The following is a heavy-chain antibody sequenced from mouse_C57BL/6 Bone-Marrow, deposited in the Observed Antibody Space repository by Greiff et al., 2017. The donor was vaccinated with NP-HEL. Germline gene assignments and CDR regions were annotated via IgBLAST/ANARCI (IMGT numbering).Heavy chain of an antibody. CDR1: GFNIKDDY. D-gene: IGHD1-1*01. CDR2: IDPENGDT. Sequence: VQLQQSGAELVRPGASVKLSCTASGFNIKDDYMHWVKQRPEQGLEWIGWIDPENGDTEYASKFQGKATITADTSSNTAYLQLSSLTSEDTAVYYWTTGLRYPAWFAYWGQGTLVTVSA. V-gene: IGHV14-4*01. CDR3: TTGLRYPAWFAY. J-gene: IGHJ3*01.